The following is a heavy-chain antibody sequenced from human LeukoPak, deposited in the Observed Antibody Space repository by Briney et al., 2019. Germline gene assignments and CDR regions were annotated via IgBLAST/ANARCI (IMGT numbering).Heavy chain of an antibody. Sequence: SETLSLTCAVYGGSFNDYYWSWIRQPPGKGLEWIGEINHSGSTNYNPSLKSRVTISVDTSKIQFSLKLSSVTAADTAVYYCARTDYREWGQGTLVTVSS. CDR2: INHSGST. D-gene: IGHD4-11*01. J-gene: IGHJ4*02. V-gene: IGHV4-34*01. CDR3: ARTDYRE. CDR1: GGSFNDYY.